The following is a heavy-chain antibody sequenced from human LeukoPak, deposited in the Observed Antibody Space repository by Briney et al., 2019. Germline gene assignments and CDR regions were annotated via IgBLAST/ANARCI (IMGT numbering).Heavy chain of an antibody. Sequence: PSETLSLTCTVSGGSISSGGYYWSWIRQHPGKGLEWIGYIYYSGSTYYNPSLKSRVTISVDTSKNQFSLKLSSVTAADTAVYYCARAREMATIGEHGAFDIWGQGTMVTVSS. J-gene: IGHJ3*02. D-gene: IGHD5-24*01. CDR2: IYYSGST. V-gene: IGHV4-31*03. CDR1: GGSISSGGYY. CDR3: ARAREMATIGEHGAFDI.